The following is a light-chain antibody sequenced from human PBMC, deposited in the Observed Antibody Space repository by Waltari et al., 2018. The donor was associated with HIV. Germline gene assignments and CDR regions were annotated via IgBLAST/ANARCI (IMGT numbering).Light chain of an antibody. Sequence: QSVLTQSPSVSEAPRQRVTISCSGSSSTIGNNAVNWYQQVPGKAPKLLIYYDDLLSSGVSDRFSGSKSGTSASLAIRGLQPEDEADYSCAAWDDSLNGYVFGSGTKVIV. CDR3: AAWDDSLNGYV. CDR1: SSTIGNNA. V-gene: IGLV1-36*01. CDR2: YDD. J-gene: IGLJ1*01.